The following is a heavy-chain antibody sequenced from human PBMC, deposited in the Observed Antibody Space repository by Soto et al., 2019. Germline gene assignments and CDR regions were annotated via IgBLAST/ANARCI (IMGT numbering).Heavy chain of an antibody. CDR1: GGSFSGYY. V-gene: IGHV4-34*01. CDR2: INHSGST. J-gene: IGHJ4*02. CDR3: ASAVQVDIVVVPAAGHYFDY. Sequence: SETLSLTCAVYGGSFSGYYWSWIRQPPGKGLEWIGEINHSGSTNYNPSLKSRVTISVDTSKNQFSLKLSSVTAADTAVYYCASAVQVDIVVVPAAGHYFDYWGQGTLVTVSS. D-gene: IGHD2-2*03.